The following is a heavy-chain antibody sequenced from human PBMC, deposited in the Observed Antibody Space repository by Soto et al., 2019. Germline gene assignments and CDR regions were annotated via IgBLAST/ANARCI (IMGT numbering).Heavy chain of an antibody. CDR1: GFTFSDSW. Sequence: PGGSLRLSCVDSGFTFSDSWLTWVRQAPGKGLERVDHIIQDGGVKDYVDSVKGRFTISRDNAKDSLFLQMNSLRVEDTAVYYCARGHYGLDVWGQGTTVTVSS. J-gene: IGHJ6*02. V-gene: IGHV3-7*04. CDR2: IIQDGGVK. CDR3: ARGHYGLDV.